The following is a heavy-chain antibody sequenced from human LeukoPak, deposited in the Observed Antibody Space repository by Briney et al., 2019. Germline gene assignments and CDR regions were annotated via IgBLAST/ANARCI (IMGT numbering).Heavy chain of an antibody. CDR3: ARAPNFDILTGYYFDY. CDR2: IYDGGSS. J-gene: IGHJ4*02. D-gene: IGHD3-9*01. CDR1: GGSISGYY. Sequence: SEALSLTCTVSGGSISGYYWSWIRQPPGKGLEWIGNIYDGGSSNYNPSLKSRVTISLDTSKNQFSLRLTSVTAADTAVYYCARAPNFDILTGYYFDYWGQGTLVTVSS. V-gene: IGHV4-59*01.